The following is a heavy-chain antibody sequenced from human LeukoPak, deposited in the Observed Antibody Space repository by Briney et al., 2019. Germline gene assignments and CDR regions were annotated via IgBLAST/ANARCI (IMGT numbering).Heavy chain of an antibody. V-gene: IGHV3-7*01. Sequence: GGSLRLSCAASGFTFTNYAMSWVRQAPGKGLEWVANINQDGSEKYYVDSVTGRFTISRDNAKKSLYLQMNSLRAEDTAVYYCGRVGAYYGSGSYSDYWGQGALVTVSS. CDR3: GRVGAYYGSGSYSDY. CDR1: GFTFTNYA. D-gene: IGHD3-10*01. J-gene: IGHJ4*02. CDR2: INQDGSEK.